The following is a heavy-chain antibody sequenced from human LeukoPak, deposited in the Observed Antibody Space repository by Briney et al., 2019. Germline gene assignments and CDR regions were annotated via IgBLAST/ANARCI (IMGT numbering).Heavy chain of an antibody. CDR2: MNPNSGNT. J-gene: IGHJ4*02. CDR1: GYTFTSYD. V-gene: IGHV1-8*01. Sequence: GASVKVSCKASGYTFTSYDTNWVRQATGQGLEWMGWMNPNSGNTGYAQKFQGRVTMTRNTSISTAYMELSSLRSEDTAVYYCARGYGVRGVIIRPIGYWGQGTLVTVSS. D-gene: IGHD3-10*01. CDR3: ARGYGVRGVIIRPIGY.